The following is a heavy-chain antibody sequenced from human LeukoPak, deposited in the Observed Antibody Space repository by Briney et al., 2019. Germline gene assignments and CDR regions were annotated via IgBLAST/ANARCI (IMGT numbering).Heavy chain of an antibody. CDR3: ASGLYYYDSSGYYRFCDY. D-gene: IGHD3-22*01. CDR1: GFTFSSYW. Sequence: GGSLRLSCAASGFTFSSYWMSWVRQAPGKGLEWVANIKQDGSEKYYVDAVKGRFTISRDNAKNSLYLQMNSLRSEDTAVYYCASGLYYYDSSGYYRFCDYWGQGTLVTVTS. CDR2: IKQDGSEK. J-gene: IGHJ4*02. V-gene: IGHV3-7*03.